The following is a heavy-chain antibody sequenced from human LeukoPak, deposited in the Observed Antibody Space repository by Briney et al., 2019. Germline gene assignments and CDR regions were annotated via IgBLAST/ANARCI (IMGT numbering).Heavy chain of an antibody. CDR3: AKDAGYCSGGSCFHPVGFFDY. CDR1: GFTFDDYA. J-gene: IGHJ4*02. V-gene: IGHV3-43*02. D-gene: IGHD2-15*01. CDR2: LSGDDRST. Sequence: GGSLRLSCAASGFTFDDYAMHWVRQAPGKGLEWVSLLSGDDRSTYYADSVKGRFTISRDNSKNSLYLQMNSLRTEDTALYYCAKDAGYCSGGSCFHPVGFFDYWGQGTLVTVSS.